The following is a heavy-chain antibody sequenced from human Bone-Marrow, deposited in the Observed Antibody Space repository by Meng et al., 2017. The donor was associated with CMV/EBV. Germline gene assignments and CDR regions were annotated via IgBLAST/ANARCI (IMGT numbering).Heavy chain of an antibody. Sequence: LSLTCAASGFTLTRNWMTWVRQAPGKGLEWVANINEDGTDKNYLDSVKGRFTISRDNVKKSVYLQMNSLRGEDTAVYYCARPIEGIRETLDYWGQGTLVTVSS. J-gene: IGHJ4*02. D-gene: IGHD3-10*01. V-gene: IGHV3-7*01. CDR3: ARPIEGIRETLDY. CDR1: GFTLTRNW. CDR2: INEDGTDK.